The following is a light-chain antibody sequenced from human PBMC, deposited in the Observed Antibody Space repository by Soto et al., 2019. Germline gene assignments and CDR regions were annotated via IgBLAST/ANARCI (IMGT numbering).Light chain of an antibody. CDR2: ATN. Sequence: QTVVTQEPSFSVSPGGTVTLPCGLSSGSVSTSYYPSWYQQTPGQAPRTVIYATNSRSSGVPARFSGSILGNKAALTITGAQADDESDYYCVLYMGSGTVVFVGGTQLTVL. CDR3: VLYMGSGTVV. CDR1: SGSVSTSYY. V-gene: IGLV8-61*01. J-gene: IGLJ2*01.